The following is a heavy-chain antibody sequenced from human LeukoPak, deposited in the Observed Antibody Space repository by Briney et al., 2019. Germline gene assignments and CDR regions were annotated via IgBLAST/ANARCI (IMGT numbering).Heavy chain of an antibody. CDR2: INPSGSST. D-gene: IGHD1-26*01. CDR1: GYAFTRHY. CDR3: ARDNSVGDYAWWFDL. J-gene: IGHJ5*02. Sequence: ASVKVSCKASGYAFTRHYMHWVRQAPGQGLEWMGLINPSGSSTIYAQKFQGRVTMTRDMSTSTDYMELSSLRSEDTAVYYCARDNSVGDYAWWFDLWGQGTLVTVSS. V-gene: IGHV1-46*01.